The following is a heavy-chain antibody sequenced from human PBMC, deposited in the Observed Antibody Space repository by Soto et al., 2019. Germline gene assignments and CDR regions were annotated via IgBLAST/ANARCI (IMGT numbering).Heavy chain of an antibody. CDR1: GFTFSSYG. D-gene: IGHD3-10*02. CDR2: ISYDGGNK. CDR3: SKDMYGGRHDAFDI. Sequence: QVQLVESGGGVVQPGRSLRLSCAASGFTFSSYGMHWVRQAPGKGLEWVAVISYDGGNKYYADSVKGRFTISRDNSKNPLYLQMNSLSAEDTAVYYCSKDMYGGRHDAFDIWGQGTMVTVSS. V-gene: IGHV3-30*18. J-gene: IGHJ3*02.